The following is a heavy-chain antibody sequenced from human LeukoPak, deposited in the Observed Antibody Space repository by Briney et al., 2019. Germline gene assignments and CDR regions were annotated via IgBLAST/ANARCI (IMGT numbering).Heavy chain of an antibody. V-gene: IGHV1-69*13. CDR1: GGTFTSYA. J-gene: IGHJ4*02. Sequence: SVKVSCKASGGTFTSYAISWVRQAPGQGLEWMGGISPILGTANYAQKFQGRVTITAGESTSTAYMDLSSLRSEDTAVYYCARGRGRKYYGSGSYFNWGQGTLVTVSS. CDR3: ARGRGRKYYGSGSYFN. CDR2: ISPILGTA. D-gene: IGHD3-10*01.